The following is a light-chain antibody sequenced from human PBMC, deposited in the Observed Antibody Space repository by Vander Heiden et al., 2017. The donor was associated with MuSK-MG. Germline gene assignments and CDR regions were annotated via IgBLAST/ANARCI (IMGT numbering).Light chain of an antibody. CDR2: EVS. V-gene: IGKV2D-29*01. J-gene: IGKJ1*01. CDR3: RQCMQFPRT. Sequence: DILMTPTPLSLSVTPGQPASISCRSSQGLLHSDGKNYFYWYVQKACQPPQLLIDEVSNRCSGAADRISGSGSGTAFTLQISRVEAEDVGIYYCRQCMQFPRTFGQGTKVEIK. CDR1: QGLLHSDGKNY.